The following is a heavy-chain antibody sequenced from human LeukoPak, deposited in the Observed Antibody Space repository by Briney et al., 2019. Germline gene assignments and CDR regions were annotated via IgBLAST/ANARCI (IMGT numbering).Heavy chain of an antibody. CDR3: ARGGLSYGFDV. CDR1: GFSISPYY. J-gene: IGHJ3*01. Sequence: GGSLGLSCMASGFSISPYYMGWARQAPGKGLEWVANIDKDAIEKYYVDSVKGRFTISRDNAKNSLFLEMNSLGLEDAAVYYCARGGLSYGFDVWGQGTMVTVSS. CDR2: IDKDAIEK. D-gene: IGHD3-16*02. V-gene: IGHV3-7*01.